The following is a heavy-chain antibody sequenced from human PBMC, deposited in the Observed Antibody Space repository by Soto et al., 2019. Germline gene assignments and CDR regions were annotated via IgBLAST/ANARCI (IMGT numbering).Heavy chain of an antibody. Sequence: GGSLRLSCAASGFTFSSYSMSWIRQAPGKGLEWVSAISGSGGSTYYADSVKGRFTISRDNSKNTLYLQMNSLRAEDTAVYYCEKDYGDYVFDYWGQGTLVTVSS. CDR1: GFTFSSYS. V-gene: IGHV3-23*01. CDR3: EKDYGDYVFDY. D-gene: IGHD4-17*01. CDR2: ISGSGGST. J-gene: IGHJ4*02.